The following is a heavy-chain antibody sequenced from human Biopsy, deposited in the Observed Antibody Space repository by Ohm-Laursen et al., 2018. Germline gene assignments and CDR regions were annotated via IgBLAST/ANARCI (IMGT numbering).Heavy chain of an antibody. J-gene: IGHJ5*02. CDR2: IYNSETT. Sequence: SDTLSLTCSVSGDSISASTTSYWAWLRQPPGKGLEWIGSIYNSETTFYNPSLKSRVAISFNTSTNQFSLKVSSVTAADTALYYCARHPTGFWFDPWGHGTLVTVSS. CDR1: GDSISASTTSY. V-gene: IGHV4-39*01. CDR3: ARHPTGFWFDP.